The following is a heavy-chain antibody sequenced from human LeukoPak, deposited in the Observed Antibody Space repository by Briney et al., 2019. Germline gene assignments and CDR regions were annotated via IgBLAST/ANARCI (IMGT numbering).Heavy chain of an antibody. J-gene: IGHJ4*02. V-gene: IGHV3-66*01. CDR1: GFTVSSNY. CDR2: IYSGGST. CDR3: ALARYYYDSSGYFSY. D-gene: IGHD3-22*01. Sequence: GGSLRLSCAASGFTVSSNYMSWVRQAPGKGLEWVSVIYSGGSTYYADSVKGRFTISRDNSKNTLYLQMNSLRAEDTAVYYCALARYYYDSSGYFSYWGQGTLVTVSS.